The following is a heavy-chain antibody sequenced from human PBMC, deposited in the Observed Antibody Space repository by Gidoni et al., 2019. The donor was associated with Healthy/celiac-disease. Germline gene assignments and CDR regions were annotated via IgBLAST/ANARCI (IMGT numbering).Heavy chain of an antibody. CDR1: GFTFSSYG. CDR3: AKDSLISGYSGYDYFDY. Sequence: QVQLVESGGGVVQPGRSLRLSCAASGFTFSSYGMHWVRQAPGKGLEWVAVIAYDGSNKYYADSVKGRFTISRDKSKNTLYLQMNSLRAEDTAVYYCAKDSLISGYSGYDYFDYWGQGTLVTVSS. V-gene: IGHV3-30*18. D-gene: IGHD5-12*01. J-gene: IGHJ4*02. CDR2: IAYDGSNK.